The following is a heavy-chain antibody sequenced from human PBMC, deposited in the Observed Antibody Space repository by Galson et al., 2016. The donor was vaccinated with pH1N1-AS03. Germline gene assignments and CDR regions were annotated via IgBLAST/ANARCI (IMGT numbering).Heavy chain of an antibody. V-gene: IGHV3-11*04. Sequence: SLRLSCAASGFTFSDYYMSWIRQAPGKGLEWVSYISSSGTTIYYADSVKGRFIISRDNAKKSLYLQMNRLRAEDTAVYFCARGLDGYVWENSRYEWYEPHDTFYLWGQGTMVTVSS. CDR1: GFTFSDYY. CDR2: ISSSGTTI. J-gene: IGHJ3*01. D-gene: IGHD3-16*02. CDR3: ARGLDGYVWENSRYEWYEPHDTFYL.